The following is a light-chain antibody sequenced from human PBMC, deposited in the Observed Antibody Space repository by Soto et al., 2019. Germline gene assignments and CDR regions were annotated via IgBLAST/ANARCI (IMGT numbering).Light chain of an antibody. CDR1: SSDVGGYNY. Sequence: QSVLTQPASVSGSPGQSITISCTGTSSDVGGYNYVSWYQQHPGKAPKLMIFEVSNRPSGVSHRFSGSKSGNTASLTISGLQAEDEADYYCSSCTSSATGVFGTGTKLTVL. V-gene: IGLV2-14*01. CDR3: SSCTSSATGV. J-gene: IGLJ1*01. CDR2: EVS.